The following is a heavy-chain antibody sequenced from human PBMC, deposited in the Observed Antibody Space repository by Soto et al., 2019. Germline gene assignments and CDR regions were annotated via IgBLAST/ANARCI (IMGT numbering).Heavy chain of an antibody. CDR1: GVSISSGGYS. Sequence: SETLSLTCAVSGVSISSGGYSWSWIRQPPGKGLEWIGYIYHSGSTYYNPSLKSRVTISVDRSKNQFSLKLSSVTAADTAVYYCARGLDSSGPFDYWGQGTLVTVSS. D-gene: IGHD3-22*01. CDR2: IYHSGST. V-gene: IGHV4-30-2*01. J-gene: IGHJ4*02. CDR3: ARGLDSSGPFDY.